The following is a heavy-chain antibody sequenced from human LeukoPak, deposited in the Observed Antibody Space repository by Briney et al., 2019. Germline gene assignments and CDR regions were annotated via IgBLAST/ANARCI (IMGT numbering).Heavy chain of an antibody. D-gene: IGHD3-10*01. Sequence: GGSLRLSCAASGFTFSSYWISWVRQAPGKGLEWVANIKQDGSEKYYVDSVKGRFTISRDNAKNSLYLQMNSLRAEDTAVYYCARAITMVRGVIMRYYYYYYYMDVWGKGTTVTVSS. V-gene: IGHV3-7*01. CDR3: ARAITMVRGVIMRYYYYYYYMDV. CDR2: IKQDGSEK. J-gene: IGHJ6*03. CDR1: GFTFSSYW.